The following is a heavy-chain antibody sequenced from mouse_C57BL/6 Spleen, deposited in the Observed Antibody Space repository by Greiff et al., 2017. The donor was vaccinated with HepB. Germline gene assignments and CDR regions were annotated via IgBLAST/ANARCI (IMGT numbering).Heavy chain of an antibody. Sequence: VQLQQPGAELVMPGASVKLSCKASGYTFTSYWMHWVKQWPGQGLEWIGEIDPSDSYTNYNQKFKGKSTLTVDKSSSTAYMQLSSLTSEDSAVYYCACYYGRAMDYWGQGTSVTVSS. D-gene: IGHD1-1*01. CDR3: ACYYGRAMDY. CDR2: IDPSDSYT. J-gene: IGHJ4*01. V-gene: IGHV1-69*01. CDR1: GYTFTSYW.